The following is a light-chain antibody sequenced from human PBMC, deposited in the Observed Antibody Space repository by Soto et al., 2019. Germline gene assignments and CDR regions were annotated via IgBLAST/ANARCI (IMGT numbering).Light chain of an antibody. CDR3: QHYET. Sequence: IVLTQSPGALSLSPGDRATLSCRASQSAGSSFLAWYQQKPGQAPRLLIYGASSRATGIPDRFRGSGSGTDFTLTISRLEPEDFVVYYCQHYETFGQGTKVEIK. V-gene: IGKV3-20*01. J-gene: IGKJ1*01. CDR1: QSAGSSF. CDR2: GAS.